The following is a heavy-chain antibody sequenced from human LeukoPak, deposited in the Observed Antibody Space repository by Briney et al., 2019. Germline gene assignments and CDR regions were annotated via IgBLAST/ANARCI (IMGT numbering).Heavy chain of an antibody. CDR2: IGGNT. V-gene: IGHV4-31*03. CDR1: GDSIRNGGHY. Sequence: PSETLSLTCNVSGDSIRNGGHYWSWIRQLPGKGLEWIGNIGGNTFYNPSLKSRVTLSIDTSKNQFSLKLNSATAADTAVYYCARVKGLVCFDSWGQGTQVTISS. J-gene: IGHJ4*02. CDR3: ARVKGLVCFDS. D-gene: IGHD2-8*02.